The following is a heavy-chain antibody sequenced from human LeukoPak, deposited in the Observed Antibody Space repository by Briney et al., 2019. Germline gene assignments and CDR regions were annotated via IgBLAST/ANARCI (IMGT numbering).Heavy chain of an antibody. V-gene: IGHV3-23*01. J-gene: IGHJ5*02. D-gene: IGHD6-6*01. CDR3: AKGSSSSSLNWFDP. Sequence: GGSLRLSCAASGFTFSSYAMTWVRRAPGKGLEWVSGIGGGGYSTYYADSVKGRFTISRDNSQNTLYLQMNSLRADDTAIYYCAKGSSSSSLNWFDPWGQGALVTVSS. CDR2: IGGGGYST. CDR1: GFTFSSYA.